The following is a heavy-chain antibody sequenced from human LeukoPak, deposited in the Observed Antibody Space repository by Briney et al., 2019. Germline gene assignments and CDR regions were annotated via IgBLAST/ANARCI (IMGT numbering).Heavy chain of an antibody. CDR3: AREANPPGSFFDY. CDR2: IYTSGST. D-gene: IGHD6-6*01. V-gene: IGHV4-61*02. Sequence: SQTLSLTCTVSGGSISSGGYYWNWIRQPAGKGLEWIGRIYTSGSTNYNPSLKSRVTISVDTSKNQFSLKLSSVTAADTAVYYCAREANPPGSFFDYWGQGTLVTVSS. J-gene: IGHJ4*02. CDR1: GGSISSGGYY.